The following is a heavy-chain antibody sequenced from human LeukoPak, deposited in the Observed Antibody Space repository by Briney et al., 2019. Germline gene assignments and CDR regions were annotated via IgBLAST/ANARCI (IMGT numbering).Heavy chain of an antibody. V-gene: IGHV1-2*02. CDR1: GYTFTVYY. D-gene: IGHD2-21*02. CDR3: ARSERLIFHDAFDV. CDR2: VDPNSGTP. Sequence: ASVQVSCRASGYTFTVYYIHWVRQAPGQGLKWMGWVDPNSGTPRYAQEFQGRVAMTWDTSIATAYMELSSLRSDDTAVYYCARSERLIFHDAFDVWGQGTMITVSS. J-gene: IGHJ3*01.